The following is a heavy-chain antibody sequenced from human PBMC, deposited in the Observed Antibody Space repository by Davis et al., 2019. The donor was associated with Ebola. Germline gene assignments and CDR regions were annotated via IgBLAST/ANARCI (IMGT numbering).Heavy chain of an antibody. J-gene: IGHJ3*02. CDR3: AKTSGYDCSGTTCEGSAFDI. CDR1: GFTFATFA. Sequence: GGSLRLSCAASGFTFATFAMSWVRQAPGKGLEWVSTIASSGGRTYGADSVRGRFTISRDNSKNTTYLQMNSLRADDTAIYYCAKTSGYDCSGTTCEGSAFDIWGQGTTVTVSS. CDR2: IASSGGRT. D-gene: IGHD2-2*01. V-gene: IGHV3-23*01.